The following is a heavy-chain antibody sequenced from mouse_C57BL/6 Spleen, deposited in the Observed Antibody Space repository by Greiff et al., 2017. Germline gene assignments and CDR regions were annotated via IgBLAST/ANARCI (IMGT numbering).Heavy chain of an antibody. CDR1: GYTFTSYW. Sequence: QVQLQQSGAELVMPGASVKLSCKASGYTFTSYWMHWVKQRPGQGLEWIGEIDPSDSYTNYNQKFKGKSTLTVDESSSTAYMQLSSLTSEDSAVYYCARGWDGYFDYWGQGTTLTVSS. D-gene: IGHD4-1*01. V-gene: IGHV1-69*01. J-gene: IGHJ2*01. CDR2: IDPSDSYT. CDR3: ARGWDGYFDY.